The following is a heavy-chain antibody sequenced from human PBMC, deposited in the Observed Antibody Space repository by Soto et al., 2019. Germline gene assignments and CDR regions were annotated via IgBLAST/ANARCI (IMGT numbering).Heavy chain of an antibody. Sequence: SETLSLTCTVSGGSISSYYWSWILQPPGKGLEWIGYIYYSGSTNYNPSLKSRVTISVGTSKNQFSLKLSSVTAADTAVYYCARRSRKAGDFDYWGQGTLVTVSS. V-gene: IGHV4-59*08. CDR1: GGSISSYY. CDR2: IYYSGST. D-gene: IGHD6-19*01. J-gene: IGHJ4*02. CDR3: ARRSRKAGDFDY.